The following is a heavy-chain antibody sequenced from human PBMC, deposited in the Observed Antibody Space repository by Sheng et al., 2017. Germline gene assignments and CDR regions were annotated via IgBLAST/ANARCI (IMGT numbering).Heavy chain of an antibody. J-gene: IGHJ3*02. CDR1: GFTFTSSA. CDR3: AAQPTNVYYYDSSATDAFDI. CDR2: IVVGSGNT. V-gene: IGHV1-58*01. D-gene: IGHD3-22*01. Sequence: QMQLVQSGPEVKKPGTSVKVSCKASGFTFTSSAVQWVRQARGQRLEWIGWIVVGSGNTNYAQKFQERVTITRDMSTSTAYMELSSLRSEDTAVYYCAAQPTNVYYYDSSATDAFDIWGQGTMVTVSS.